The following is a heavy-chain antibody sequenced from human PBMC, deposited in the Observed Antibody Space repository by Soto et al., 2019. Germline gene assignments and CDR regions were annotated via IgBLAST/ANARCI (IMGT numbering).Heavy chain of an antibody. CDR1: GGSISTYY. V-gene: IGHV4-59*01. D-gene: IGHD6-19*01. CDR2: IYYSGST. J-gene: IGHJ6*02. Sequence: SETLSLTCTVSGGSISTYYWSWIRQPPGKGLEWIGYIYYSGSTSYNPSLKSRVTISVDTSKNQFSLKLRSVTAADTAVYYCASDRSSGWDQGYGMDVWGQGTTVTAP. CDR3: ASDRSSGWDQGYGMDV.